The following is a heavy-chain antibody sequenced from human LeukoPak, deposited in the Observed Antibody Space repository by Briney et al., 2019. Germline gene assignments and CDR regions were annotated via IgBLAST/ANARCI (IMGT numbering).Heavy chain of an antibody. CDR1: SGSISSSNYY. CDR2: IYYGGST. CDR3: GSGAFYYYMDV. D-gene: IGHD1-26*01. J-gene: IGHJ6*03. Sequence: SETLSLTCTVSSGSISSSNYYWGWIRQPPGKGLEWIGSIYYGGSTYYNPSLKSRVTISVDTSKNQFSLKRTSVAAADAAVYFGGSGAFYYYMDVWGKGTTVTVSS. V-gene: IGHV4-39*01.